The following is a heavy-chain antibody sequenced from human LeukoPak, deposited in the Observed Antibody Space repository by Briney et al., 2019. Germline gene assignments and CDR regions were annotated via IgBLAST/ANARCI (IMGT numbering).Heavy chain of an antibody. J-gene: IGHJ6*02. D-gene: IGHD3-22*01. CDR1: GFTFSSYG. CDR2: VSYLGDDQ. CDR3: AKDRSSGPHYYYGMDV. Sequence: PGGSLRLSCAASGFTFSSYGIHWVRQSPGKGLEWVAVVSYLGDDQFYAESVKGRFTISRDNSKKTVFLQMNSLRGEDTAVYYCAKDRSSGPHYYYGMDVRGRGTTVIVSS. V-gene: IGHV3-30*18.